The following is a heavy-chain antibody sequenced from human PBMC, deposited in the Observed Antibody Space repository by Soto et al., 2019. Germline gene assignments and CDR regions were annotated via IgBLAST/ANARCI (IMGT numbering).Heavy chain of an antibody. D-gene: IGHD1-7*01. V-gene: IGHV2-5*02. Sequence: QITLKESGPTLVKPTQTLTLTCTFSGFSVSTSGEGVGWIRQPPGKALEWLALIYWDDDKRYSPSLKSRLTITKDTSENQVVLTMTNMDPLDTATYYCAHRRRDNDNWYYPFDIWGQGTMITVSS. CDR2: IYWDDDK. CDR1: GFSVSTSGEG. CDR3: AHRRRDNDNWYYPFDI. J-gene: IGHJ3*02.